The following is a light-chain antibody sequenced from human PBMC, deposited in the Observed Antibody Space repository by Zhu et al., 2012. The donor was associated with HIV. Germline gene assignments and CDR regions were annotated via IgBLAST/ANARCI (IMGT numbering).Light chain of an antibody. V-gene: IGKV3-11*01. J-gene: IGKJ4*01. CDR3: QQRSNWPLT. Sequence: DIELTQSPGTLSLSPGERATVSCRASRSVRSFLAWYQQKPGQAPRLLIYDTSKRAAGILARFSGSGSETDFTLTISSLEPEDFALYYCQQRSNWPLTFGGGTKVEIK. CDR1: RSVRSF. CDR2: DTS.